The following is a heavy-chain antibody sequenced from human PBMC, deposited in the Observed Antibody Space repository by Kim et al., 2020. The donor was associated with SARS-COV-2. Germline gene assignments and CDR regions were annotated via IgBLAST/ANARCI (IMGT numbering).Heavy chain of an antibody. Sequence: GSTNYNPSLKSRVTISVDTSKNQFSLKLSSVTAADTAVYYCARERRAFDIWGQGTMVTVSS. CDR2: GST. J-gene: IGHJ3*02. CDR3: ARERRAFDI. V-gene: IGHV4-34*01.